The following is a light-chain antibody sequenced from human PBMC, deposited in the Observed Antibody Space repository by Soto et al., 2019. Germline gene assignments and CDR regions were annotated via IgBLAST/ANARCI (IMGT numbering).Light chain of an antibody. CDR3: QQYNSWPLT. CDR2: GAS. Sequence: EILMTQSPATLSVSPGERATLSCRASQSVSNNLAWYQQKPGQAPRLLIYGASTRATGIPARFSGSGSGTEFTLTISSLQSEDFAVYYCQQYNSWPLTFGGGTKVEIK. CDR1: QSVSNN. J-gene: IGKJ4*01. V-gene: IGKV3-15*01.